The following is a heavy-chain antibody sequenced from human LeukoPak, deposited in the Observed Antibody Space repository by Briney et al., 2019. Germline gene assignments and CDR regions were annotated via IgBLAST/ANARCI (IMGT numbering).Heavy chain of an antibody. V-gene: IGHV3-74*01. D-gene: IGHD5-24*01. Sequence: PGGSLRLSCAASGFTFSSYWMHWVRQAPGKGLAWVSRINSDGSSTSYADSVKGRFTISRDNAKNTLYLQMNSLRAEDTAVYYCASTLEMAFDYWGQGTLVTVSS. J-gene: IGHJ4*02. CDR3: ASTLEMAFDY. CDR1: GFTFSSYW. CDR2: INSDGSST.